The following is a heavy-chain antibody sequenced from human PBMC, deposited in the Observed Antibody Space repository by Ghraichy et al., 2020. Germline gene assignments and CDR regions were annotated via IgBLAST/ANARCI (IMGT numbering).Heavy chain of an antibody. Sequence: GESLNISCAASGFTFSNFWMTWVRQAPGKGLEWVANIKQDGSTTHYVDSVEGRFTISRDNAKNSLYLQMVSLRAEDTAVYYCARDQTYQKSNIDYDRFDQWGQGALVTVSS. D-gene: IGHD3-16*01. V-gene: IGHV3-7*01. CDR2: IKQDGSTT. J-gene: IGHJ4*02. CDR3: ARDQTYQKSNIDYDRFDQ. CDR1: GFTFSNFW.